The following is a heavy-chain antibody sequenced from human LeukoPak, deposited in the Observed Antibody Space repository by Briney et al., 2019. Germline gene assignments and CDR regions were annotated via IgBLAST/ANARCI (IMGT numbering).Heavy chain of an antibody. Sequence: SETLSLTCTVSGGSISSGDYYWSWIRQPPGKGLEWIGYIYYSGSTYYNPSFKSRVTISVDTSKNQFSLKLSSVTAADTAVYYCARVVRGDYVWGSYRFDYWGQGTLVTVSS. CDR2: IYYSGST. D-gene: IGHD3-16*02. CDR1: GGSISSGDYY. J-gene: IGHJ4*02. CDR3: ARVVRGDYVWGSYRFDY. V-gene: IGHV4-30-4*08.